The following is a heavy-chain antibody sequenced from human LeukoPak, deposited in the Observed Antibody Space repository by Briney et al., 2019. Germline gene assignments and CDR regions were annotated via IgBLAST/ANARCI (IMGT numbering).Heavy chain of an antibody. Sequence: GGSLRLSCAASGFIFSNYAMSWVRQAPGKGLEWVSGISGSGGSTVYADSVKGRFTISRDNSKNIMYLQMNSLRAEDTAVYYCVRVQSRHYDSSGPFDYWGQGTLVTVSS. J-gene: IGHJ4*02. V-gene: IGHV3-23*01. CDR1: GFIFSNYA. D-gene: IGHD3-22*01. CDR2: ISGSGGST. CDR3: VRVQSRHYDSSGPFDY.